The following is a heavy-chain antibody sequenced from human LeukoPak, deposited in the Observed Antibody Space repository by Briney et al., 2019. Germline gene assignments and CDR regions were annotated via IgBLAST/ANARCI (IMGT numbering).Heavy chain of an antibody. CDR2: IDPSDSYT. V-gene: IGHV5-10-1*01. J-gene: IGHJ4*02. Sequence: GESLKISFKGSGYRFTSYWISWVRPMPGKGVEWRGRIDPSDSYTNYSPSFQGHVTISADKSISTAYLQWSSLKASDTAMYYCARSPRAAAGRFDYWGQGTLVTVSS. D-gene: IGHD6-13*01. CDR1: GYRFTSYW. CDR3: ARSPRAAAGRFDY.